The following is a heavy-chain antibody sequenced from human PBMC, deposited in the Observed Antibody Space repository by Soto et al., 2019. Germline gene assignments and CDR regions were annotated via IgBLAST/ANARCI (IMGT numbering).Heavy chain of an antibody. CDR2: IDPSDSYT. D-gene: IGHD3-10*01. V-gene: IGHV5-10-1*01. CDR3: AREDVYYDSTGWFDP. J-gene: IGHJ5*02. Sequence: GESLKISCKGFGYSFTSYWISWVRQMPGKGLEWMGRIDPSDSYTNYSPSFQGHVTISADKSISTAYLQWSSLKASDTAMYYCAREDVYYDSTGWFDPWGQGTLVTVSS. CDR1: GYSFTSYW.